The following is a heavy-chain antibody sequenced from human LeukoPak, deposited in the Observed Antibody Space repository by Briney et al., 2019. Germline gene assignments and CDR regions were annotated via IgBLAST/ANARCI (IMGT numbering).Heavy chain of an antibody. CDR1: GFTFSSYS. CDR2: ISSSSSYK. V-gene: IGHV3-21*01. CDR3: ARESQGSGSYYNLFDY. Sequence: GESLRLSCAVSGFTFSSYSMNWVRQAPGKGLEWVSSISSSSSYKYYADSVKGRFTISRDNAKNSLYLQMNSLRAEDTAVYYCARESQGSGSYYNLFDYWGQGTLVTVSS. D-gene: IGHD3-10*01. J-gene: IGHJ4*02.